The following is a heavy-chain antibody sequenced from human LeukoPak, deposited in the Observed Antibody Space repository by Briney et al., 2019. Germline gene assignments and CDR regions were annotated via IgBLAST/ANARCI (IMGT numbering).Heavy chain of an antibody. CDR3: ARKWELPDY. CDR1: GFTFSSYG. V-gene: IGHV3-33*01. Sequence: GGSLRLSCAASGFTFSSYGVHWVRQAPGKGLEWVAVIWYDGSNKYYADSVEGRFTISRDNSKNTLYLQMNSLRAEDTAVYYCARKWELPDYWGQGTLVTVSS. D-gene: IGHD1-26*01. CDR2: IWYDGSNK. J-gene: IGHJ4*02.